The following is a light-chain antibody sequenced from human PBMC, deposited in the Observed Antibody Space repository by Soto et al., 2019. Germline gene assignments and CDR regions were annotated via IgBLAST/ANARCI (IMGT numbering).Light chain of an antibody. CDR3: QAWDNNNAVV. CDR2: QDT. Sequence: SYELIQPSSVSVSPGQTATITCSGDKLGDKYASWYQQKPGQSPLLVISQDTKRPSGIPERFSGSNSGNTATLTISGTQTMDEADYYCQAWDNNNAVVFGGGNKVTVL. J-gene: IGLJ2*01. V-gene: IGLV3-1*01. CDR1: KLGDKY.